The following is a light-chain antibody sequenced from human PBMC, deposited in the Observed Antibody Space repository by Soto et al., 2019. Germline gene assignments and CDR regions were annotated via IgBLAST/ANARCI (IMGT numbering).Light chain of an antibody. CDR3: QQYNNWWT. CDR1: QGVSSG. J-gene: IGKJ1*01. CDR2: GAS. V-gene: IGKV3-15*01. Sequence: EIVMTQSPATLSVSPGERVTLSCRASQGVSSGLAWYQQKPGQAPRLLIHGASTRAIGIPARFSGSGSETEFTLTISSLQSEDFAVYYCQQYNNWWTFGQGTKVEIK.